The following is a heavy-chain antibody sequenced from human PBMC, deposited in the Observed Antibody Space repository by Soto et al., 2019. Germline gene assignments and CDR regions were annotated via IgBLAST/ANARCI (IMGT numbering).Heavy chain of an antibody. D-gene: IGHD3-22*01. J-gene: IGHJ5*02. Sequence: TLSLTCTVSGGSISSGGYYWSWIRQHPGKGLEWIGYIYYSGSTYYNPSLKSRVTISVDTSKNQFSLKLSSVTAADTAVYYCARVLDYYDSSGYYALLAYNWFDPWGQGTLVTVSS. CDR3: ARVLDYYDSSGYYALLAYNWFDP. CDR2: IYYSGST. CDR1: GGSISSGGYY. V-gene: IGHV4-31*03.